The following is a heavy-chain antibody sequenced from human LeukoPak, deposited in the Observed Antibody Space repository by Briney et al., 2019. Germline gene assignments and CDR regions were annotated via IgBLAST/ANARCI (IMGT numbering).Heavy chain of an antibody. CDR1: GGTFSSYA. Sequence: ASVKVSCKASGGTFSSYAISWVRQAHGQGLEWMGGIIPILGIANYAQKFQGRVTITADKSTSTAYMELSSLRSEDTAVYYCARVSDQYCSSTSCWGDLDYWGQGTLVTVSS. CDR3: ARVSDQYCSSTSCWGDLDY. D-gene: IGHD2-2*01. J-gene: IGHJ4*02. CDR2: IIPILGIA. V-gene: IGHV1-69*10.